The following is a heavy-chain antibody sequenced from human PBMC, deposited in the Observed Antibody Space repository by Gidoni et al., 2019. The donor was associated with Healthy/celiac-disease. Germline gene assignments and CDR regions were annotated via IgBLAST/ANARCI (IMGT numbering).Heavy chain of an antibody. CDR1: GFPCRSYS. D-gene: IGHD3-22*01. J-gene: IGHJ3*02. CDR3: AREGSSGYYYDDAFDI. V-gene: IGHV3-21*01. Sequence: EVQLVESGGGLVKTGGSLRLSCAASGFPCRSYSMNWVGPAQGKGLEWVSSISSSSSYIYYADSVKGRFTITRDNAKKSLYMQMNSLRAEDTAVYYCAREGSSGYYYDDAFDIWGQGTMVTVSS. CDR2: ISSSSSYI.